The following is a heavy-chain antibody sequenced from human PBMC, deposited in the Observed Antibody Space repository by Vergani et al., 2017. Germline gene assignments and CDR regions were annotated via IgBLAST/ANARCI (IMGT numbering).Heavy chain of an antibody. Sequence: QVQVVQSGAEVKKSGASVKFSCKTFGYTFSNYYMHWVRQAPGQGLEWMGIINPSGGHTNYAQKFQGRVTMTRDTSTSTVYMELSSLRSEDTAIYYCARRDYGILTGYRYWGQGTLVTGSA. CDR2: INPSGGHT. CDR3: ARRDYGILTGYRY. D-gene: IGHD3-9*01. J-gene: IGHJ4*02. CDR1: GYTFSNYY. V-gene: IGHV1-46*03.